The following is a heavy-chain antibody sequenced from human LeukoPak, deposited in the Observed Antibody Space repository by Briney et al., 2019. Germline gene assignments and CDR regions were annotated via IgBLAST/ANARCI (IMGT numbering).Heavy chain of an antibody. D-gene: IGHD2-2*01. J-gene: IGHJ3*02. Sequence: QPGGSLRLSCAASGFAFSTYSIHWFRQAPGKGLEWVALISNDGNKRYYLDSVRGRFTISRDNSLNTVYLEMNSLKIEDTSAYYCARDGRIDARPDAYDIWGHGTMVTVSS. CDR1: GFAFSTYS. CDR2: ISNDGNKR. V-gene: IGHV3-30*04. CDR3: ARDGRIDARPDAYDI.